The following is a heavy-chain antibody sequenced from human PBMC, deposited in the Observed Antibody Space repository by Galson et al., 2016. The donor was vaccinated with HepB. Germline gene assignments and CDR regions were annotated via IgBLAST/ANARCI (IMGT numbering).Heavy chain of an antibody. CDR1: GFTFSNYA. D-gene: IGHD4-23*01. CDR3: AGKRHGNFPFDY. Sequence: SLRLSCAASGFTFSNYAMSWVRQAPVKGLEWVSAISGTSITTLYADSVRGRFTISRDNSKNTLYLQMSSLRDDDTAVYFWAGKRHGNFPFDYWGQGTLVTVSS. J-gene: IGHJ4*02. V-gene: IGHV3-23*01. CDR2: ISGTSITT.